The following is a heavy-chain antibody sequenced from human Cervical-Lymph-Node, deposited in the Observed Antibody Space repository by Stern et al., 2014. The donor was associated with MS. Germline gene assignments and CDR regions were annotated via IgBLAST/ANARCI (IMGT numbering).Heavy chain of an antibody. CDR1: GFTFSSYA. V-gene: IGHV3-23*04. D-gene: IGHD2-15*01. CDR2: ISGSGGST. Sequence: EVQLVESGGGLVQPGGSLRLSCAASGFTFSSYAISWVRQAPGKGLEWVSAISGSGGSTYYADSVKGRFTISRDNSKNTLYLQMNSLRAEDTAVYYCAMPKDIVVVVAATLDYWGQGTLVTVSS. J-gene: IGHJ4*02. CDR3: AMPKDIVVVVAATLDY.